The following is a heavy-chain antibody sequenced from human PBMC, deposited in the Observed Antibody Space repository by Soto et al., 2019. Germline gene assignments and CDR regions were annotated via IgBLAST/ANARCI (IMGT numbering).Heavy chain of an antibody. CDR3: ARGKIAAAGTAWFDP. J-gene: IGHJ5*02. CDR2: INHSGST. Sequence: PSETLSLTCAVYGGSFSGYYWSWIRQPPGKGLEWIGEINHSGSTNYNPSLKSRVTISVDTSKNQFSLKLSSVTAADTAVYYCARGKIAAAGTAWFDPWGQGTLVTVSS. V-gene: IGHV4-34*01. CDR1: GGSFSGYY. D-gene: IGHD6-13*01.